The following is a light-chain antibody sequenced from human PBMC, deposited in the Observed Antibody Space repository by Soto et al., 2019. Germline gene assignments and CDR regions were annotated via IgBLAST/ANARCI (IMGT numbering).Light chain of an antibody. CDR1: QSVSSS. CDR3: QQYNKWPLT. Sequence: EIVLTQSPATLSVSPGERATLSCRASQSVSSSLAWYQQKHGQAPRILIYDASTRDSGIPARFSGSGSGTEFTLAVSRLQTEDFEVYYCQQYNKWPLTFGQGTKVDIK. J-gene: IGKJ1*01. CDR2: DAS. V-gene: IGKV3-15*01.